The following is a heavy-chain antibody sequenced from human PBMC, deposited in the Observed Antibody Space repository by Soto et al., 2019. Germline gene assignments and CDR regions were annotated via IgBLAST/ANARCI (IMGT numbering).Heavy chain of an antibody. CDR1: GGSISSYY. Sequence: SETLSLTCTVSGGSISSYYWSWIRQPPGKGLEWIGYIYYSGSTNYNPSLKSRVTISVDTSKNQFSLKLSSVTAADTAVYYCARHGRPLYDAFDIWGQGTMVTVSS. CDR2: IYYSGST. D-gene: IGHD3-16*01. J-gene: IGHJ3*02. CDR3: ARHGRPLYDAFDI. V-gene: IGHV4-59*08.